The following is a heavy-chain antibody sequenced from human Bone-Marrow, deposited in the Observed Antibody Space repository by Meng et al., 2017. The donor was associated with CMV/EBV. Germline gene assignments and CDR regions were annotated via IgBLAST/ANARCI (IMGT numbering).Heavy chain of an antibody. J-gene: IGHJ3*02. D-gene: IGHD2-2*02. CDR3: APSDCSRTSCYNPDAFDI. CDR2: IYYSGST. CDR1: GGSISSSSYY. V-gene: IGHV4-39*07. Sequence: GSLRLSCIVSGGSISSSSYYWGWIRQPPGKGLEWIGSIYYSGSTYYNPSLKSRVTISVDTSKNQFSRELSSVTAADTAVYYCAPSDCSRTSCYNPDAFDIWGQGTMATFSS.